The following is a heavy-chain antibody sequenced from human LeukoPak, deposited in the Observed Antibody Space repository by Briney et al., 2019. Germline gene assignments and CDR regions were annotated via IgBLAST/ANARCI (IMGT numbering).Heavy chain of an antibody. CDR1: GFTFNGHG. CDR2: ISHSSNTI. V-gene: IGHV3-48*04. D-gene: IGHD3-10*01. Sequence: GGSLRLSCAASGFTFNGHGMNWARQAPGKGLEWLAYISHSSNTIYYADSVRGRFTVSRDNPKNSLFLQMNSLRGEDTAVYFCARISGSGGSYYYYYMDVWGKGTTVTVSS. J-gene: IGHJ6*03. CDR3: ARISGSGGSYYYYYMDV.